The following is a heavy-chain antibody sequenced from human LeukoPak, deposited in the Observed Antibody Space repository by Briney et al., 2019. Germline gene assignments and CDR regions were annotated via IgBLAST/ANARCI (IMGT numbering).Heavy chain of an antibody. CDR3: ARGATYAYYFDY. Sequence: GGSLRLSCAASGFTFSGYWMHWVRQAPGKGLVWVSRINIDGSSRSYVDSVKGRFTISGDNAKNTVYLQMNSLRAEDTAVYYCARGATYAYYFDYWGQGILVTVSS. CDR2: INIDGSSR. CDR1: GFTFSGYW. J-gene: IGHJ4*02. D-gene: IGHD4-17*01. V-gene: IGHV3-74*01.